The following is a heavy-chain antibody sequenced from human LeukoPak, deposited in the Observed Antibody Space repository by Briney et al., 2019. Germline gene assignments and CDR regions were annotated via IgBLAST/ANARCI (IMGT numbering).Heavy chain of an antibody. V-gene: IGHV1-2*02. Sequence: ASVKVSCKASGYTFTGYYMHWVRQAPGQGLEWMGWINPNSGGTNYAQKFQGRVTMTRDTSISTAYMELSRLRSEDTAVYYCARYGGSYAAAFDIWGQGTMVTVSS. D-gene: IGHD1-26*01. CDR1: GYTFTGYY. J-gene: IGHJ3*02. CDR2: INPNSGGT. CDR3: ARYGGSYAAAFDI.